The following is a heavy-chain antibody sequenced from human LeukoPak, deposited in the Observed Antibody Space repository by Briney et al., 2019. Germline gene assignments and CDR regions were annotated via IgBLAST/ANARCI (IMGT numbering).Heavy chain of an antibody. V-gene: IGHV3-53*01. D-gene: IGHD1-14*01. Sequence: GSLRLSCAASGFTVSSNYMSWVRQAPGKGLEWVSVIYSGGSTYYADSVKGRFTISRDNSKNTLYLQMNSLRAEDTAVYYCARFGPYTYFDYWGQGTLVTVSS. J-gene: IGHJ4*02. CDR1: GFTVSSNY. CDR2: IYSGGST. CDR3: ARFGPYTYFDY.